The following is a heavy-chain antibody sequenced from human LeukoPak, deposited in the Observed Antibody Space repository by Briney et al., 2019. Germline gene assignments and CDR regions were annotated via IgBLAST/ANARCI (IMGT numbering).Heavy chain of an antibody. D-gene: IGHD6-13*01. CDR1: EFTFSSYW. CDR2: IKQDGSEK. Sequence: PGGSLRLSCAASEFTFSSYWMSWVRQAPGKGLEWVVNIKQDGSEKYYVDSVKGRFTISRDNAKNSLYLQMNSLRAEDTAVYYCARGLTRVDSSSWYAWGQGTLVTVSS. CDR3: ARGLTRVDSSSWYA. V-gene: IGHV3-7*01. J-gene: IGHJ5*02.